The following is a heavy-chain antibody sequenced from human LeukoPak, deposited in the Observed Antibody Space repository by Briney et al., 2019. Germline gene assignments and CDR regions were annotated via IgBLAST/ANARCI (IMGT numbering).Heavy chain of an antibody. V-gene: IGHV4-4*09. CDR3: ARHWGDYFNWVDP. CDR2: IYTSGST. J-gene: IGHJ5*02. D-gene: IGHD2/OR15-2a*01. Sequence: SGTLSLTCTVSGGSISSYYWSWIRQPPGKGLEWIGYIYTSGSTNYNPSLKSRVTISVDTSKNQFSLKLSSVTAADTAVYYCARHWGDYFNWVDPWGQGTLVTVSS. CDR1: GGSISSYY.